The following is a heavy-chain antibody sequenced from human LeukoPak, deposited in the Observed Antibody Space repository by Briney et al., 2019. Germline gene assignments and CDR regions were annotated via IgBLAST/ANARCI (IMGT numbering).Heavy chain of an antibody. J-gene: IGHJ6*03. CDR3: AALNLDYGGNTFYFYMDV. CDR2: IIPMFGSS. D-gene: IGHD4-23*01. Sequence: SVKVSCKASGDTFNNYAISWVRQAPGQGLEWMGGIIPMFGSSKYAQKFQGRLTITADESTSTAFMDLSSLKSEDTAVYYCAALNLDYGGNTFYFYMDVWGKGTTVTISS. CDR1: GDTFNNYA. V-gene: IGHV1-69*13.